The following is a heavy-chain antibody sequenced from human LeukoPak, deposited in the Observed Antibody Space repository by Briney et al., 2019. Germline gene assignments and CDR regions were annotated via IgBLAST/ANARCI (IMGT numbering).Heavy chain of an antibody. V-gene: IGHV4-59*08. J-gene: IGHJ4*02. CDR2: IYYSGST. CDR3: ASLDYYDSSGYYYGR. D-gene: IGHD3-22*01. CDR1: GGSISSYY. Sequence: SETLSLTCTVSGGSISSYYWSWIRQPPGKGLEWIGYIYYSGSTNYNPSLKSRVTISVDTSKNQFSLKLSSVTAADTAVYYCASLDYYDSSGYYYGRGGQGTLVTVSS.